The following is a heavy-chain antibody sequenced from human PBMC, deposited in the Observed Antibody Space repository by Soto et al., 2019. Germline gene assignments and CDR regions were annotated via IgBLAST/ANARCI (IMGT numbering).Heavy chain of an antibody. J-gene: IGHJ3*02. CDR3: ARGYCSSTSCPRTGAFDI. CDR1: GYTFTGYY. D-gene: IGHD2-2*01. CDR2: INPNSGGT. V-gene: IGHV1-2*04. Sequence: QVQLVQSGAEVKKPGASVKVSCKASGYTFTGYYMHWVRQAPGQGLEWMGWINPNSGGTNYAQKWQGWGPMTRDTSISTAYMELSRLRSDDTAVYYCARGYCSSTSCPRTGAFDIWGQGTMVTVSS.